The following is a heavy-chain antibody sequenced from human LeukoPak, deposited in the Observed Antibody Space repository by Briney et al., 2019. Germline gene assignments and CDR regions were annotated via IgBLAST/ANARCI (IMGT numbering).Heavy chain of an antibody. Sequence: SETLSLTCTVSGYSISSGYYWGWIRQPPGKGLEWIGSIYHSGSTYYNPSLKSRVTISVDTSKNQFSLKLSSVTAADTAVYYCARDDVGATSSDPYYFDYWGQGTLVTVSS. CDR3: ARDDVGATSSDPYYFDY. J-gene: IGHJ4*02. V-gene: IGHV4-38-2*02. D-gene: IGHD1-26*01. CDR2: IYHSGST. CDR1: GYSISSGYY.